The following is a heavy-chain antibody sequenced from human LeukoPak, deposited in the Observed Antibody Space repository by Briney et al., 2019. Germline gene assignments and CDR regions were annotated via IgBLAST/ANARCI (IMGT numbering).Heavy chain of an antibody. J-gene: IGHJ4*02. V-gene: IGHV4-59*01. CDR1: GGSISSYY. Sequence: SETLSLTCTVSGGSISSYYWSWIRQPPGKGLEWIGYIYYSGSTNYNPSLKSRVTISVDTSKNQFSLKLSSVTAADTAVYYCARLGGYCSSTSRWGFDYWGQGTLVTVSS. CDR2: IYYSGST. CDR3: ARLGGYCSSTSRWGFDY. D-gene: IGHD2-2*01.